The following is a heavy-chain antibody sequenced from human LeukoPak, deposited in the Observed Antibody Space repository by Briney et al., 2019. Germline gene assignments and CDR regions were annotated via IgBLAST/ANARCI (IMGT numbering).Heavy chain of an antibody. CDR3: ARLIRYSFDY. V-gene: IGHV3-48*03. CDR1: GFTFSIYE. CDR2: ISSSGSTI. J-gene: IGHJ4*02. Sequence: GGSLRLSCAASGFTFSIYEMNWVRQAPGKGLEWVSYISSSGSTIYYADSVKGRFTISRDNAKNSLYLQVNSLRAEDTAVYYCARLIRYSFDYWGQGTLVTVSS.